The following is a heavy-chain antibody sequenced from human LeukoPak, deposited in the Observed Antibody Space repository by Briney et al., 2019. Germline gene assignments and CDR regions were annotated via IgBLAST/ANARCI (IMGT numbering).Heavy chain of an antibody. Sequence: SETLSLTCTVSGGSISSYYWSWIRQPPGKGLEWIGYIYYSGSPNYNPSLKSRVTISVDTSKNQFSLKLSSVTAADTAVYYCARGRTLGWFDPWGQGTLVTVSS. CDR1: GGSISSYY. CDR2: IYYSGSP. D-gene: IGHD1-14*01. V-gene: IGHV4-59*12. CDR3: ARGRTLGWFDP. J-gene: IGHJ5*02.